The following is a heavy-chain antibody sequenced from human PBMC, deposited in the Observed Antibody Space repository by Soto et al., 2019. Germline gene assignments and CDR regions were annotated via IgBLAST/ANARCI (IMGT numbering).Heavy chain of an antibody. J-gene: IGHJ4*02. CDR3: ARDSPIGSTFSGYDAIDY. Sequence: SVKVSCKASGYTFTSYGITWVRQAPGQGLEWMGRIIPLLDIANYAQKFQGRVTITADKSTGTAYMELNSLRSEDTAVYYCARDSPIGSTFSGYDAIDYWGQGTLVTVSS. D-gene: IGHD5-12*01. V-gene: IGHV1-69*04. CDR2: IIPLLDIA. CDR1: GYTFTSYG.